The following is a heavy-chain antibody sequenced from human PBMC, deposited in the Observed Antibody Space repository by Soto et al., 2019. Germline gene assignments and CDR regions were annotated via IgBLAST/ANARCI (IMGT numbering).Heavy chain of an antibody. CDR3: AIYCGNPTSFESLSDH. J-gene: IGHJ4*02. V-gene: IGHV3-7*01. CDR2: IKQDGSEK. D-gene: IGHD2-21*01. Sequence: GGPLRLSCAASGFTFRGYWMNWVRQAPGKVLEWVANIKQDGSEKYYVDSVKGRFTISRDNAKSSLYLQMNSLRAEDTAMYYCAIYCGNPTSFESLSDHRRPAPLVPAPQ. CDR1: GFTFRGYW.